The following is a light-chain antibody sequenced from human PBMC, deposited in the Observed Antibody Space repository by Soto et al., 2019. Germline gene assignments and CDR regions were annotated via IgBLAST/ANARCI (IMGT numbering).Light chain of an antibody. CDR2: DAS. J-gene: IGKJ5*01. CDR1: QSVSSY. V-gene: IGKV3-11*01. Sequence: EIVLTQSPATLSLSPGERATLSCRASQSVSSYLAWYQQKPGQAPRLLIYDASNRATGIPARFSGSGSGTDFTLTISSLEPGDFAVYYCQQRSNWPITFGQGTRLENK. CDR3: QQRSNWPIT.